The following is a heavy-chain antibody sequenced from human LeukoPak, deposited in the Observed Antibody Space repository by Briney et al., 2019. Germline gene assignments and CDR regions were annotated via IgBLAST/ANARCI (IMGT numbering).Heavy chain of an antibody. V-gene: IGHV3-23*01. J-gene: IGHJ4*02. Sequence: GGSLRLSYAASGFTFSGYAMSWVRQAPGKGLEWVSAISGSGGSTYYADSVKGRFTISRDNSKNTLYLQMNSLRAEDTAVYYCAKEPLPPYDFWSGYWDYWGQGTLVTVSS. CDR2: ISGSGGST. D-gene: IGHD3-3*01. CDR3: AKEPLPPYDFWSGYWDY. CDR1: GFTFSGYA.